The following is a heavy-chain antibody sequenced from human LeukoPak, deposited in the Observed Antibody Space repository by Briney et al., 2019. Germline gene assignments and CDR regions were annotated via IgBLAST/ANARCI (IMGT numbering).Heavy chain of an antibody. CDR1: GFTFSGSA. CDR2: IRGKANNYAT. D-gene: IGHD4-23*01. CDR3: TRNGGNSYYYYYMDV. J-gene: IGHJ6*03. V-gene: IGHV3-73*01. Sequence: GGSLRLSCAASGFTFSGSAMHWVRQASGKGLEWVGRIRGKANNYATAYAASVKGRFTISRDDSKTTAYLQMNSLKTEDTAVYYCTRNGGNSYYYYYMDVWGKGTTVTVSS.